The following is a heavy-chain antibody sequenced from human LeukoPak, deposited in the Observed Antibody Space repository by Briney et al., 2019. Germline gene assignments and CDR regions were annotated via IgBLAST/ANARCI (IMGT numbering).Heavy chain of an antibody. CDR2: IYYSGST. Sequence: SETLSLTCTVSGGSISSSSYYWGWIRQPPGTGLEWIGSIYYSGSTYYNPSLKSRVTISVETSKNQFSLKLSSVTAADTAVYYCARWGVGVFDYWGQGTLVTVSS. D-gene: IGHD3-10*01. CDR3: ARWGVGVFDY. V-gene: IGHV4-39*01. CDR1: GGSISSSSYY. J-gene: IGHJ4*02.